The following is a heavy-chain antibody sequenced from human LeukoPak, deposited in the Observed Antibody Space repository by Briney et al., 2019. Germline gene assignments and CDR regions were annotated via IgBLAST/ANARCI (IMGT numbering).Heavy chain of an antibody. CDR3: ARGPLANGYSSSWYYYYGMDV. D-gene: IGHD6-13*01. J-gene: IGHJ6*02. CDR2: ISVGAEYI. Sequence: PGGSLRLSCAASGFTFSTYVMNWFRQAPGKGLEWVSTISVGAEYIFYADSVKGRFTISRDNSKNTLYLQMNSLRAEDTAVYYCARGPLANGYSSSWYYYYGMDVWGQGTTVTVSS. CDR1: GFTFSTYV. V-gene: IGHV3-23*01.